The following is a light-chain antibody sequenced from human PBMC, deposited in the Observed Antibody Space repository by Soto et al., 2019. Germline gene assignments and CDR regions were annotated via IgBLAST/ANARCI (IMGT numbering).Light chain of an antibody. V-gene: IGKV1-39*01. CDR2: AAS. Sequence: DIHMTQSPSSLSASVGDRVAITCRASQSISNYLDWYQVKPGKPPKLLIYAASSLQSGVPSRFSGSGSGTDFTLTISSLQAEDFATYYCHQNYNVPPWTFGQGTKVDIK. J-gene: IGKJ1*01. CDR3: HQNYNVPPWT. CDR1: QSISNY.